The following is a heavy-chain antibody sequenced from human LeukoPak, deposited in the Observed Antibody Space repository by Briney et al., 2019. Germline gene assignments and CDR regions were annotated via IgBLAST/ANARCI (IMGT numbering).Heavy chain of an antibody. D-gene: IGHD3-3*01. Sequence: PGRSLRLSCAASGFTFSSYGMHWVRQAPGKGLEWVAVIWYDGSNKYYADSVKGRLTISRDNSKNTLYLQMNSLRAEDTAVYYCARKYDFWSGYPSYYYYGMDVWGQGTTVTVSS. J-gene: IGHJ6*02. CDR3: ARKYDFWSGYPSYYYYGMDV. V-gene: IGHV3-33*01. CDR2: IWYDGSNK. CDR1: GFTFSSYG.